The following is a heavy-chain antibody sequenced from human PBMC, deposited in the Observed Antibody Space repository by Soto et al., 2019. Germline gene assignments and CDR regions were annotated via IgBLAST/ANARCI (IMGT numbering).Heavy chain of an antibody. CDR2: ISSNGGST. D-gene: IGHD6-19*01. Sequence: VQLVESGGGLVQPGGSLRLSCAASGFTFSSYAMHWVRQAPGKGLEYVSAISSNGGSTYYANSVKGRFTISRDNSTNTLYLHMGSLRAEDMAVYYCASSSSGWYFDYWGQGTLVTVSS. V-gene: IGHV3-64*01. CDR3: ASSSSGWYFDY. J-gene: IGHJ4*02. CDR1: GFTFSSYA.